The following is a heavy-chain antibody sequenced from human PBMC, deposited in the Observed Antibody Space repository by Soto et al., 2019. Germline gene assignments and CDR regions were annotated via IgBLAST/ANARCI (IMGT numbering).Heavy chain of an antibody. Sequence: PGGSLRLSCAASGFTFSSYWMHWVRQAPGKGLVWVSRINSDGSRTNYADSVKGRFTISRDNAKNTLYLQMNSLRVEETVVYYCARGVRGAYGLDIWGQGTMVTVSS. J-gene: IGHJ3*02. V-gene: IGHV3-74*01. CDR1: GFTFSSYW. D-gene: IGHD4-17*01. CDR3: ARGVRGAYGLDI. CDR2: INSDGSRT.